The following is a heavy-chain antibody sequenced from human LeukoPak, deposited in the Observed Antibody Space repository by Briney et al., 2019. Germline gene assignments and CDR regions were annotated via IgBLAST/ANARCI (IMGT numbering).Heavy chain of an antibody. CDR2: IRYDGSNK. CDR3: AGLVPAASWFDP. V-gene: IGHV3-30*02. Sequence: GGSLRLSCAASGFTFSSYGMHWVRQAPGKGLEWVAFIRYDGSNKYYADSVKGRFTISRDNSKNTLYLQMNRLRAEDTAVYYCAGLVPAASWFDPWGQGTLVTVSS. D-gene: IGHD2-2*01. J-gene: IGHJ5*02. CDR1: GFTFSSYG.